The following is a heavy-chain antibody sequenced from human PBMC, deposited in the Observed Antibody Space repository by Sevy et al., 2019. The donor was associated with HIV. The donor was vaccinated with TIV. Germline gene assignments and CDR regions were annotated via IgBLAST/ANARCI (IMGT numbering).Heavy chain of an antibody. J-gene: IGHJ5*02. CDR3: AGDQEFNYDSGSRSDGYNWFDP. V-gene: IGHV1-18*01. CDR1: GYTFTSYG. Sequence: ASVKVSCKASGYTFTSYGISWVRQAPGQGLEWMGWISAYNGNTIYAQKLQDRVTMTTDTSTSTAYMELRSLRSDDTAGYNCAGDQEFNYDSGSRSDGYNWFDPWGQGTLVTVSS. CDR2: ISAYNGNT. D-gene: IGHD3-10*01.